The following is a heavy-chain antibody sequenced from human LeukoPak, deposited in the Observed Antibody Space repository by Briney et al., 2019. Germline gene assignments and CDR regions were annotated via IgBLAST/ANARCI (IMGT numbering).Heavy chain of an antibody. CDR3: AKDRRIEVVTATIDY. J-gene: IGHJ4*02. CDR2: ISGSGGST. V-gene: IGHV3-23*01. D-gene: IGHD2-21*02. CDR1: GFTFSSYA. Sequence: GGSLRLSCAASGFTFSSYAMSWVRQAPGKGLEWVSAISGSGGSTYYADSVKGRFTISRDNSKNTLYLQMNSLRAEDTAVYYRAKDRRIEVVTATIDYWGQGTLVTVSS.